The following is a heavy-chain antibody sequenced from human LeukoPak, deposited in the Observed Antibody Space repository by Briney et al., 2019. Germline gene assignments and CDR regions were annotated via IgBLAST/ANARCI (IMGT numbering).Heavy chain of an antibody. CDR2: IWYDGSNK. Sequence: AGRSLRLSCAASGFTFSRYGMHWVREAPGKGLEGVAVIWYDGSNKYYADSVKRRFTISRDNSKNSLYLQMTSLRAEDTAVYYCAREGGYDPFFDYWGQGTLVTVSS. J-gene: IGHJ4*02. CDR3: AREGGYDPFFDY. D-gene: IGHD5-12*01. V-gene: IGHV3-33*01. CDR1: GFTFSRYG.